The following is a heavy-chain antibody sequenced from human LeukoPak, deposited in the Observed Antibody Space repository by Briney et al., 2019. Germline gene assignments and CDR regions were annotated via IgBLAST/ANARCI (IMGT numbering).Heavy chain of an antibody. D-gene: IGHD3-3*01. CDR2: IRYDGSNK. V-gene: IGHV3-30*02. Sequence: QSGRSLRLSCAASGFTFSSYGMHWVRQAPGKGLEWVAFIRYDGSNKYYADSVKGRFTISRDNSKNTLYLQMNSLRAEDTAVYYCASYDFWSGYFDYWGQGTLVTVSS. J-gene: IGHJ4*02. CDR3: ASYDFWSGYFDY. CDR1: GFTFSSYG.